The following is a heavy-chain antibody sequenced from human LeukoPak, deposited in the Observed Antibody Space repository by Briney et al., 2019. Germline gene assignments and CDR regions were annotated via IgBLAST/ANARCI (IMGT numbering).Heavy chain of an antibody. CDR3: ARVPGDY. V-gene: IGHV3-21*01. J-gene: IGHJ4*02. CDR1: GFPFGGSW. Sequence: PGGSLRLSCAAPGFPFGGSWMNWFRQAPGTGLEWVSSISSSSSYIYYADSVKGRFTISRDNAKNSLYLQMNSLRAEDTAVYYCARVPGDYWGQGTLVTVSS. CDR2: ISSSSSYI.